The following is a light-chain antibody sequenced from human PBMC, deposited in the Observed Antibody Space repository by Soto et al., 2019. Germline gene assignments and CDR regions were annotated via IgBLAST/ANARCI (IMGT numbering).Light chain of an antibody. CDR3: PQYTSSPKT. CDR2: GAS. CDR1: RSVSSY. V-gene: IGKV3-20*01. Sequence: EIVLTQSPGALSLSPGERATLSCRASRSVSSYLAWYQQKPGQAPRLLISGASSRATGIPDRFSGSGSGTDFALTISRLEPEDFALHHCPQYTSSPKTFGQGTQVDIK. J-gene: IGKJ1*01.